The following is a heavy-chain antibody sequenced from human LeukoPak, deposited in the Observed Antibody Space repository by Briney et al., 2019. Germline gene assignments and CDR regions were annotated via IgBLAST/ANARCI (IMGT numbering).Heavy chain of an antibody. CDR2: INGAGSST. Sequence: PGGSLRLSCAASGFTFTSYWMHCIRQAPGKGLVWVSRINGAGSSTSYADSVKGRFTVSRDNAKNTLNLQMNSLRAEDTAVYYCARDLFFSDAGYSSGCSAEYFDHWGQGTLVTVSS. CDR3: ARDLFFSDAGYSSGCSAEYFDH. J-gene: IGHJ1*01. CDR1: GFTFTSYW. D-gene: IGHD6-19*01. V-gene: IGHV3-74*01.